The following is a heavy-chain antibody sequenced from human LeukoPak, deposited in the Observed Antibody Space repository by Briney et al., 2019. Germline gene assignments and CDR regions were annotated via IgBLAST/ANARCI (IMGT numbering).Heavy chain of an antibody. V-gene: IGHV1-69*01. CDR2: IIPIFGTA. J-gene: IGHJ3*02. D-gene: IGHD3-22*01. Sequence: SVKVSCKASGGTFSSYAISWVRQAPGQGLEWMGGIIPIFGTANYAQKFQGRVTITADESTSTAYMELSSLRSEDTAVYYCARGKGYYDSSGYYSDAFDIWGQGTMVTVSS. CDR3: ARGKGYYDSSGYYSDAFDI. CDR1: GGTFSSYA.